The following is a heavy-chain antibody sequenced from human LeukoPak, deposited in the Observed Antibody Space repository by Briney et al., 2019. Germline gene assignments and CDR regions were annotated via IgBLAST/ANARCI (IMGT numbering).Heavy chain of an antibody. D-gene: IGHD1-26*01. CDR2: ISSNGGST. CDR3: ARRGSYYGDSMDY. Sequence: GGSLRLSCAASGFTFSRYAMHWVRQAPGKGLEYVSAISSNGGSTYYANSVKGRFTVSRDNSKNTLYLQMGSLRAEDMAVYYCARRGSYYGDSMDYWGQGTLVTVSS. CDR1: GFTFSRYA. J-gene: IGHJ4*02. V-gene: IGHV3-64*01.